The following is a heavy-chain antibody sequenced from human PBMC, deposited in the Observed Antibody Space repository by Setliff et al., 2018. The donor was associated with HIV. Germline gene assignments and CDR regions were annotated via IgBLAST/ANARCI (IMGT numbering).Heavy chain of an antibody. CDR3: ERVAHRLSGGIDY. CDR1: GYTFTSYG. J-gene: IGHJ4*02. Sequence: ASVKVSCKASGYTFTSYGISWVRQAPGQGLEWMGWINPDKGDTGYAHNFQGRVIMTRDTSTSTVYMELHWLTSDDTAVYYCERVAHRLSGGIDYRGQGTQVTVSS. CDR2: INPDKGDT. D-gene: IGHD2-15*01. V-gene: IGHV1-18*01.